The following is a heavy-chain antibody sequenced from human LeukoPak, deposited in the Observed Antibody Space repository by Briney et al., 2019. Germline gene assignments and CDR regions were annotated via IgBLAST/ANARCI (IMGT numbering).Heavy chain of an antibody. Sequence: SQTLSLTCAISGDSVSSNSAAWNWIRQSPSRGLEWLGRTYYRSKWYNDYAVSVKSRITINPDTSKNQFSLKLSSVTAADTAVYYCARRSVTMVRGPTRFDPWGQGTLVTVSS. J-gene: IGHJ5*02. CDR2: TYYRSKWYN. CDR1: GDSVSSNSAA. V-gene: IGHV6-1*01. CDR3: ARRSVTMVRGPTRFDP. D-gene: IGHD3-10*01.